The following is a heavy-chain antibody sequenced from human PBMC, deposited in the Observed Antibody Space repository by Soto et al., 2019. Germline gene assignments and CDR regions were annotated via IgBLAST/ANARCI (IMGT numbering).Heavy chain of an antibody. CDR1: GYTFNIYG. V-gene: IGHV1-18*01. J-gene: IGHJ4*02. D-gene: IGHD3-10*01. CDR3: ARDLDGSGSYFTDY. CDR2: IKPHNGNT. Sequence: ASVKVSCKASGYTFNIYGINWVRQAPGQGLEWMGWIKPHNGNTKYAQNLQGRVIMTTDTSTSTAYMELRSLRSDDTAVYYCARDLDGSGSYFTDYWGQGTLVTVSS.